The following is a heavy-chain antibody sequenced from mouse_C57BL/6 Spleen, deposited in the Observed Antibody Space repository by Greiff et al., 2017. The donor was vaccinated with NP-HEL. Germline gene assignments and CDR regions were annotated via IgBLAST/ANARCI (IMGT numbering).Heavy chain of an antibody. D-gene: IGHD2-5*01. J-gene: IGHJ1*03. Sequence: EVQRVESEGGLVQPGSSMKLSCTASGFTFSDYYMAWVRQVPEKGLEWVANINYDGSSTYYLDSLKSRFIISRDNAKNILYLQMSSLKSEDTATYYCARGGDYSNYEGYFDVWGTGTTVTVSS. CDR1: GFTFSDYY. V-gene: IGHV5-16*01. CDR3: ARGGDYSNYEGYFDV. CDR2: INYDGSST.